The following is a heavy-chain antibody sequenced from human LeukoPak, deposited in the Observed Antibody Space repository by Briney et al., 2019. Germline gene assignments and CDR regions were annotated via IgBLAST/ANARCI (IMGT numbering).Heavy chain of an antibody. CDR1: GFTFSSYS. J-gene: IGHJ4*02. CDR3: ARDGGSSWYPDY. Sequence: GGSLRLSCAASGFTFSSYSMNWVRHAPGKGLEWVSSISSSSSYIYYADSVKGRFTISRDNAKNSLYLQMNSLRAEDTAVYYCARDGGSSWYPDYWGQGTLVTVSS. V-gene: IGHV3-21*01. D-gene: IGHD6-13*01. CDR2: ISSSSSYI.